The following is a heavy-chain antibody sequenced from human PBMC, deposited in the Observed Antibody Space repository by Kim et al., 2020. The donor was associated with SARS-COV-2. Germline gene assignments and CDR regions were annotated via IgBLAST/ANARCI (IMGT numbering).Heavy chain of an antibody. Sequence: ASVKVSCKASGYTFDTFSLYWVRQAPGQRFEWMGWINGGNGNTRYSQNFQGRLTITRDTSATTAYMELSRLTSKDTAVYFCAREGSGSYNWFDPWGQGTLVTVSS. J-gene: IGHJ5*02. CDR3: AREGSGSYNWFDP. D-gene: IGHD3-10*01. V-gene: IGHV1-3*01. CDR1: GYTFDTFS. CDR2: INGGNGNT.